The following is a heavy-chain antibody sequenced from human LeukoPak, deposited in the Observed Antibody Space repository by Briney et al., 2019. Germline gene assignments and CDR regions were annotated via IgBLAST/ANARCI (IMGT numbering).Heavy chain of an antibody. Sequence: ASVKVSCKASGGTFSSYAISWVRQAPGQGLEWMGWINPNSGGTNYAQKFQGRVTMTRDTSISTAYMELSRLRSDDTAVYYCARGSAAGFGDYYMDVWGKGTTVTISS. D-gene: IGHD3-16*01. CDR3: ARGSAAGFGDYYMDV. J-gene: IGHJ6*03. CDR2: INPNSGGT. CDR1: GGTFSSYA. V-gene: IGHV1-2*02.